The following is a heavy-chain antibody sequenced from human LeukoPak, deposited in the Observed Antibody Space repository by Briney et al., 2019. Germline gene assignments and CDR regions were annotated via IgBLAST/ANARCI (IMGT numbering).Heavy chain of an antibody. CDR3: ARGDVRALRTFDP. J-gene: IGHJ5*02. D-gene: IGHD2-21*02. CDR2: IYYSGST. Sequence: PSETLSLTCTVSGGSISSGGYYWSWIRQHPGKGLEWIGYIYYSGSTYYNPSLKSRVTISVDTSKNQFSLKLSSVTAADTAVYYCARGDVRALRTFDPWGQGTLVTVPS. V-gene: IGHV4-31*03. CDR1: GGSISSGGYY.